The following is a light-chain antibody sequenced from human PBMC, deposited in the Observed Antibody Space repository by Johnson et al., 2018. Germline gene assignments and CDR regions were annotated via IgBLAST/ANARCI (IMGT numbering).Light chain of an antibody. CDR3: GTWDSSLSAGNV. V-gene: IGLV1-51*02. Sequence: QSVLTQPPSVSVAPGQKVTISCSGRSSNIGNNYVSWYQQLPGTAPKLLIYENNKRPSGIPDRFSGSKSGTSATLGITGLQTGDEADYYCGTWDSSLSAGNVFGTGTKVTVL. CDR1: SSNIGNNY. J-gene: IGLJ1*01. CDR2: ENN.